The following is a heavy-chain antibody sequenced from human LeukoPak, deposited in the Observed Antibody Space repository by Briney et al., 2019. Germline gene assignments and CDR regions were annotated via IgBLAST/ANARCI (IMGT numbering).Heavy chain of an antibody. Sequence: ASVKVSCKASGYTFTSYGISWVRQAPGQGLEWMGWISAYNGNTNYAQKLQGRVTLTTDTSTSTAYMELRSLRSDDTAVYYCARAPWNRSPHFDYWAREPWSPSPQ. D-gene: IGHD1-1*01. V-gene: IGHV1-18*01. CDR2: ISAYNGNT. CDR3: ARAPWNRSPHFDY. CDR1: GYTFTSYG. J-gene: IGHJ4*02.